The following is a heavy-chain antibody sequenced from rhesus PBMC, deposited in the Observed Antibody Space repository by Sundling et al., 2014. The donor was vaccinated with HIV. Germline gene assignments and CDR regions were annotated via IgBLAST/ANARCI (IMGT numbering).Heavy chain of an antibody. D-gene: IGHD3-28*01. CDR3: AIPLGSNYERYFDY. Sequence: QLQLQESGPGLVKPSETLSLTCAVSGGSITSNSWSWIRQPPGKGLEWVGRISGRGGNTDYNPSLKSRVTFSRATSKSRFSLNLSSMTAADTAMYYCAIPLGSNYERYFDYWGQGVLVTVSS. CDR2: ISGRGGNT. J-gene: IGHJ4*01. CDR1: GGSITSNS. V-gene: IGHV4-173*01.